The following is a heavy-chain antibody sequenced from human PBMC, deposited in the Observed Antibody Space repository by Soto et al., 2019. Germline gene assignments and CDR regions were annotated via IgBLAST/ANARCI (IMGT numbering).Heavy chain of an antibody. Sequence: QVQLVQSGAEVKKPGASVKVSCKASGYTFTSYYMHWVRQAPGQGLEWMGIINPSGGSTSYAQKFQGRVTMTRDTSTSTVYMELSSMRSEDTAVYYCARDPQPYCGGDCPNWFDPWGQGTLVTVSS. D-gene: IGHD2-21*02. V-gene: IGHV1-46*01. CDR2: INPSGGST. J-gene: IGHJ5*01. CDR3: ARDPQPYCGGDCPNWFDP. CDR1: GYTFTSYY.